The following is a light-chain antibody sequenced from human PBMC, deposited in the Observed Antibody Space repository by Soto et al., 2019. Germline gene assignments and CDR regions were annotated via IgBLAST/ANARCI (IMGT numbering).Light chain of an antibody. CDR2: LGS. J-gene: IGKJ5*01. Sequence: DIVMTQSPLSLGFAPGEPSSISCRSSQSLLHSNGYNYLDWYLQKPGQSPHLLIYLGSNRASGVPDRFSGSGSGTDFTLKISRVEAEDVGVYYCMQALQTITFGQGTRLEIK. V-gene: IGKV2-28*01. CDR1: QSLLHSNGYNY. CDR3: MQALQTIT.